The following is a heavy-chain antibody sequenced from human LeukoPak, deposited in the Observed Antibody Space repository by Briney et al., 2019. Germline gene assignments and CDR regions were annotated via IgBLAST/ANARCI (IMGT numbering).Heavy chain of an antibody. V-gene: IGHV3-33*01. J-gene: IGHJ4*02. CDR3: AREASTVTPSLDY. Sequence: GGPLRLSCAASGFTFSSYGMHWVRQAPGKGLEWVAVIWYDGSNKYYADSVKGRFTISRDNSKNTLYLQMNSLRAEDTAVYYCAREASTVTPSLDYWGQGTLVTVSS. D-gene: IGHD4-17*01. CDR2: IWYDGSNK. CDR1: GFTFSSYG.